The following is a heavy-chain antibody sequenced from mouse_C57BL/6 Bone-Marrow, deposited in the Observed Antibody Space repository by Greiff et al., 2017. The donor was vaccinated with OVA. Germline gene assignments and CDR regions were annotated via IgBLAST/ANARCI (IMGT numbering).Heavy chain of an antibody. J-gene: IGHJ2*01. CDR1: GYTFTSYG. CDR2: IYPRSGNT. CDR3: ARRGPDYYGSRYYFDY. Sequence: QVQLQQSGAELARPGASVKLSCKASGYTFTSYGISWVKQRTGQGLEWIGEIYPRSGNTYYNEKFKGKATLTADKSSSTAYMELRSLTSEDSAVYYCARRGPDYYGSRYYFDYWGQGTTLTVSS. D-gene: IGHD1-1*01. V-gene: IGHV1-81*01.